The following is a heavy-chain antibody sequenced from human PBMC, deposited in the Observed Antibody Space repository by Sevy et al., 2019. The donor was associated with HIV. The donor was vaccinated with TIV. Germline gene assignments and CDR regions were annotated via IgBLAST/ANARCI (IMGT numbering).Heavy chain of an antibody. CDR1: GFTFSSYG. J-gene: IGHJ3*02. CDR3: AKDQYGGNADAFDI. V-gene: IGHV3-30*02. Sequence: GGCLRLSCAASGFTFSSYGMHWVRQAPGKGLEWVAFIRYDGSNKYYVDSVKGRFTISRDNSKNTLYLQMNSLRAEDTAVYYCAKDQYGGNADAFDIWGQGTMVTVSS. CDR2: IRYDGSNK. D-gene: IGHD2-15*01.